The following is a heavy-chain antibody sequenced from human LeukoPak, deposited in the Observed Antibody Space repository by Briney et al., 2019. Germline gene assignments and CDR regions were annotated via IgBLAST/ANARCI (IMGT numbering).Heavy chain of an antibody. Sequence: GASVKVSCKASGYTFTGYYMHWVRQAPGQGLEWMGWINPNSGGTNYARKFQGRVTMTRDTSISTAYMELSRLRSDDTAVYYCARVGRSYCSGGSCYSPRTSFDYWGQGTLVTVSS. CDR1: GYTFTGYY. CDR2: INPNSGGT. D-gene: IGHD2-15*01. CDR3: ARVGRSYCSGGSCYSPRTSFDY. J-gene: IGHJ4*02. V-gene: IGHV1-2*02.